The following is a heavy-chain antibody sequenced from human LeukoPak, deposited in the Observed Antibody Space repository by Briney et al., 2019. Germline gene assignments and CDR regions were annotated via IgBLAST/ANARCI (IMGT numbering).Heavy chain of an antibody. J-gene: IGHJ4*02. V-gene: IGHV3-21*01. CDR2: INDNSRSI. CDR1: GFTFSSYS. D-gene: IGHD3-3*01. CDR3: ASRRFWSSSYFDY. Sequence: PGGSLRLSCAASGFTFSSYSMNWVRQAPGKGLEWVSSINDNSRSIFYTDSLKGRFTVSRDNAKNSLYLQMNSLRAEDTAVYYCASRRFWSSSYFDYWGQGTLVTVSS.